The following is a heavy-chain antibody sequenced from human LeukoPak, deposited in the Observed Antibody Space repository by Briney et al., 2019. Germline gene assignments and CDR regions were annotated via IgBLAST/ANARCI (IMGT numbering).Heavy chain of an antibody. CDR2: IKSKTDGGTT. Sequence: TGGSLRLSCAASGLTFSNAWMSWVRQAPGKGLEWVGRIKSKTDGGTTDYAAPVKGRFTISRDDSETTLYLQMNSLKAEDTAVYYCTTDRPVPFLWFGLEWGQGTLVTVSS. CDR3: TTDRPVPFLWFGLE. CDR1: GLTFSNAW. J-gene: IGHJ4*02. D-gene: IGHD3-10*01. V-gene: IGHV3-15*01.